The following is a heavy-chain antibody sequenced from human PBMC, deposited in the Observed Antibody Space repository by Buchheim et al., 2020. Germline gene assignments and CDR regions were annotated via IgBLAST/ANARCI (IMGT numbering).Heavy chain of an antibody. D-gene: IGHD6-13*01. V-gene: IGHV3-23*01. J-gene: IGHJ1*01. CDR1: GFTFTSYA. CDR2: ISGSGDVP. CDR3: AASLSGTRGRLPY. Sequence: EVQLLESGGGLVQPGGSLGLSCTASGFTFTSYAMNWVRQAPGKGLEWVSGISGSGDVPYYADSVKGRFTISRANSMNTVSLQMNSLRAEDTAEYYCAASLSGTRGRLPYWGHGTL.